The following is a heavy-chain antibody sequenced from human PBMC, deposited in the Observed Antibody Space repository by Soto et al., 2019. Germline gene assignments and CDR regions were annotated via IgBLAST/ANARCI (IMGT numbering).Heavy chain of an antibody. CDR2: IYYSGST. CDR3: ARQPAGSSWYGNWFDP. Sequence: QLQLQESGPGLVKPSETLSLTCTVSGGSISSSSYYWGWIRQPPGKGLEWIGSIYYSGSTYYIPSLKSRVTISVDTSKNQFSLKLSSVTAADTAVYYCARQPAGSSWYGNWFDPWGQGTLVTVSS. V-gene: IGHV4-39*01. J-gene: IGHJ5*02. D-gene: IGHD6-13*01. CDR1: GGSISSSSYY.